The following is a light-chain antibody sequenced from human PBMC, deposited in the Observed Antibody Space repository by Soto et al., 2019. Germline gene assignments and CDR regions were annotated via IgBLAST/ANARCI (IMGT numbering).Light chain of an antibody. J-gene: IGKJ5*01. Sequence: EIVLTQSPGTLSLSPGERATLSCRASQSVRSTYLAWYQQKPGQAPRLLIHGASSRATGIPDRFSGSGSGTDFTPTISRLACEDFGVYYCQQYGSSLSITFGQGTRLEIK. CDR2: GAS. CDR1: QSVRSTY. V-gene: IGKV3-20*01. CDR3: QQYGSSLSIT.